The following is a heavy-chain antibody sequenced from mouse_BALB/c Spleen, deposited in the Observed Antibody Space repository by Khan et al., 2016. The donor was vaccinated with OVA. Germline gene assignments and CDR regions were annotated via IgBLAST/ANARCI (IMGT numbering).Heavy chain of an antibody. V-gene: IGHV1-61*01. Sequence: QVQLQQPGAELVRPGASVKLSCKASGYTFTSYWMNWVRQRPGQGLDWIGKINPSDSETHYNQMFKDKATLTVDKSSGTAYMQLSSRTSEASAVYYGARREKYGYDPSGCAYWGQGTLVTVSA. J-gene: IGHJ3*01. CDR2: INPSDSET. D-gene: IGHD2-2*01. CDR3: ARREKYGYDPSGCAY. CDR1: GYTFTSYW.